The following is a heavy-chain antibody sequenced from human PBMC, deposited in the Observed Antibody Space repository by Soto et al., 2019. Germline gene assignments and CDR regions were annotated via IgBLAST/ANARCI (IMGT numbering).Heavy chain of an antibody. Sequence: PGESLKISCKGSGYSFTSYWIGWVRQMPGKGLEWMGIIYPGDSDTRYSPSFQGQVTISADKSISTAYLQWSSLKASDTAMYYCATTFSSIAARPARYYYYGMDVWGQGTTVTVSS. J-gene: IGHJ6*02. CDR2: IYPGDSDT. V-gene: IGHV5-51*01. D-gene: IGHD6-6*01. CDR1: GYSFTSYW. CDR3: ATTFSSIAARPARYYYYGMDV.